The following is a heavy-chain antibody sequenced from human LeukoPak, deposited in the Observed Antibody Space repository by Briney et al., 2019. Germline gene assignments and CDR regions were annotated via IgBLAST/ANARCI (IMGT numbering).Heavy chain of an antibody. D-gene: IGHD5-18*01. J-gene: IGHJ3*02. CDR2: ISSSGSTI. CDR1: GFTFSDYY. Sequence: GGSLRLSCAASGFTFSDYYMSWIRQAPGKGLEWVSYISSSGSTIYYADSVKGRFTISRDNAKISLYLQMNSLRAEDTAVYYCAREPGYSYGFDAFDIWGQGTMVTVSS. V-gene: IGHV3-11*04. CDR3: AREPGYSYGFDAFDI.